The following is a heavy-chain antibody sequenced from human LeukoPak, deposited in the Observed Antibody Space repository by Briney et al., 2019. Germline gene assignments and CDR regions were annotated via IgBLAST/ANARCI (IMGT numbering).Heavy chain of an antibody. CDR1: GFTFSSYA. CDR3: AREGITGTG. J-gene: IGHJ4*02. V-gene: IGHV3-30-3*01. CDR2: ISYDGSNK. Sequence: GGSLRLSCAASGFTFSSYAMHWVRQAPGKGLEWVAVISYDGSNKYYADSVKGRFTISRDNSKNTLYLQMNSLRAEDTAVYYCAREGITGTGWGQGTLVTVSS. D-gene: IGHD1-7*01.